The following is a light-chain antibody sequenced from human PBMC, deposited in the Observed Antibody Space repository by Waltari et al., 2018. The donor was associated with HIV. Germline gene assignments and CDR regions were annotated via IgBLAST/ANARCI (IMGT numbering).Light chain of an antibody. CDR1: ENINTS. Sequence: DIVMTQSPATLSVSPGEGGTLSCRASENINTSLAWYQHKPGQSPRLLISCASTRATGIPARFSGSGSGTDFTLNIGTLQSEDFAVYYCQQYNKWPRTFGRGTKVEIK. CDR3: QQYNKWPRT. V-gene: IGKV3-15*01. CDR2: CAS. J-gene: IGKJ4*02.